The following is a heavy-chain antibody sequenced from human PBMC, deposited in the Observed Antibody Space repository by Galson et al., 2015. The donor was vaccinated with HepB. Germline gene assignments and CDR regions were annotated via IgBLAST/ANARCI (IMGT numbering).Heavy chain of an antibody. V-gene: IGHV1-18*01. CDR3: ARDRRLFVVAATTLFDY. D-gene: IGHD2-15*01. CDR2: ISAYNGNT. J-gene: IGHJ4*02. CDR1: GYTFTSYG. Sequence: SVKVSCKASGYTFTSYGISWVRQAPGQGLEWMGWISAYNGNTNYAQKLQGRVTMTTDTSTSTAYMELRSLRSDDTAVYYCARDRRLFVVAATTLFDYWGQGTLVTVSS.